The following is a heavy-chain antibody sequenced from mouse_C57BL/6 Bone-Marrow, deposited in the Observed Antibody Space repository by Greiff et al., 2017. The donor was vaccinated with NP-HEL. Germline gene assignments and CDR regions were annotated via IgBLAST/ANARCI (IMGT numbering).Heavy chain of an antibody. CDR1: GYTFTSYW. V-gene: IGHV1-52*01. CDR2: IDPSDSET. CDR3: AITGTSWYFDV. J-gene: IGHJ1*03. Sequence: VQLQQSGAELVRPGSSVKLSCKASGYTFTSYWMHWVKQRPIQGLEWIGNIDPSDSETHYNQKFKDKATLTVDKSSSTAYMQLSSLTSEDSAVYYCAITGTSWYFDVWGTGTTVTVSS. D-gene: IGHD4-1*01.